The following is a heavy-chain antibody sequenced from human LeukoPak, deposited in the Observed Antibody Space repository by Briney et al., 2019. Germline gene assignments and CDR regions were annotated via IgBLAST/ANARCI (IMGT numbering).Heavy chain of an antibody. Sequence: GGSLRLSCEVSGFTFRTSWMHWVRQAPGGGLVWVSRMNSDGTTINYADSVKGRFTTSRDNAKNTLYLQMNSLRAEDTAVYYCARGGNYYLDYWGQGTLATVSS. CDR1: GFTFRTSW. D-gene: IGHD2/OR15-2a*01. CDR3: ARGGNYYLDY. J-gene: IGHJ4*02. V-gene: IGHV3-74*01. CDR2: MNSDGTTI.